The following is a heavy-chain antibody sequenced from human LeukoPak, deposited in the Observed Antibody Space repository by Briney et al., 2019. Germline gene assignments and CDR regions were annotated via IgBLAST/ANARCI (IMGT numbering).Heavy chain of an antibody. J-gene: IGHJ4*02. CDR1: GYSFTSYW. V-gene: IGHV5-51*01. CDR2: IYPGDSDT. D-gene: IGHD2-2*01. Sequence: GESLKISCKGSGYSFTSYWIVWVRQMPGKSLEWMGVIYPGDSDTKYSPSFQGLVTISADKSTSTAYLQWSSLKASDTAMYYCARLLCINSLCYLNSPFDCWGQGTLVTVSS. CDR3: ARLLCINSLCYLNSPFDC.